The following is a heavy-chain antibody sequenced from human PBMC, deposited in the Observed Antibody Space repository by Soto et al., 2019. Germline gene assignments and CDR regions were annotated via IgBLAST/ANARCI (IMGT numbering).Heavy chain of an antibody. J-gene: IGHJ6*02. CDR3: ARAGFRGIAAAGSEGDYYYGMDV. CDR1: GYTFTGYY. CDR2: INPNSGGT. V-gene: IGHV1-2*04. Sequence: ASVKVSCKASGYTFTGYYMHWVRQAPGQGLEWKGWINPNSGGTNYAQKFQGWVTMTRDTSISTAYMDLSRLRSDDTAVYYCARAGFRGIAAAGSEGDYYYGMDVWGQGTTVTAP. D-gene: IGHD6-13*01.